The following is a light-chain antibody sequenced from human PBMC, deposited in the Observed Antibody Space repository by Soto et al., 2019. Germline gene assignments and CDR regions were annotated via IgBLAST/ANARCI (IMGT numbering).Light chain of an antibody. Sequence: QSALTQPPSASGSPGQSVTISCTGTSSDVGGYNYVSWYQQHPGKAPKLMIYEVNKRPSGVPDRFSGSKSGNTDSLTVSGLQAEDEADYYCSSYAGSNNFVIFGGGTKLTVL. CDR2: EVN. V-gene: IGLV2-8*01. CDR3: SSYAGSNNFVI. CDR1: SSDVGGYNY. J-gene: IGLJ2*01.